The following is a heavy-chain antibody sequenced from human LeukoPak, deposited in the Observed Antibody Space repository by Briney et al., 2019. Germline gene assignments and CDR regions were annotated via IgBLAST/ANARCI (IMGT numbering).Heavy chain of an antibody. CDR1: GGSISSSSYY. J-gene: IGHJ3*02. Sequence: SETLSLTCTVSGGSISSSSYYWGWIRQPPGKGLEWIGSIYYSGSTYYNPSLKSRVTILVDTSKNQFSLKLSSVTAADTAVYYCARNIDYASWGATFDIWGQGTMVTDSS. CDR3: ARNIDYASWGATFDI. D-gene: IGHD1-26*01. V-gene: IGHV4-39*07. CDR2: IYYSGST.